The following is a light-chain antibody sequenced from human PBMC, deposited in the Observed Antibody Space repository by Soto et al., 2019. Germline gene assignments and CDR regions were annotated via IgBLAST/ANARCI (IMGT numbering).Light chain of an antibody. CDR1: SSDVGGYNY. CDR2: DVS. V-gene: IGLV2-14*01. CDR3: SSYTSSSLYV. J-gene: IGLJ1*01. Sequence: ALTQPASVSGSPGQSITISCTGTSSDVGGYNYVSWYQQHPGKAPKLMIYDVSNRPSGVSNRFSGSKSGNTASLTISGLQAEDEADYDCSSYTSSSLYVFGNGTMSPA.